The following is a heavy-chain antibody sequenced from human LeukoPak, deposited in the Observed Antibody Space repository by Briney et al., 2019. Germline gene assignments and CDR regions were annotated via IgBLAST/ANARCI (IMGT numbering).Heavy chain of an antibody. CDR3: ARDYGHSRDYGMDV. CDR2: INADGSSA. Sequence: PGGSLRLSCAASGFTLSNYWMHWVRQAPGKGLVWVSRINADGSSASYADSVKGRFTISRDNAKNTLYLQMNSLRAEDTAMYYCARDYGHSRDYGMDVWGQGTTVTVSS. D-gene: IGHD2-21*01. J-gene: IGHJ6*02. CDR1: GFTLSNYW. V-gene: IGHV3-74*01.